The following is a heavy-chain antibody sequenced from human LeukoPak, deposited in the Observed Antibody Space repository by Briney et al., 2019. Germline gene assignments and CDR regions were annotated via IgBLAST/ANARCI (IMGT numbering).Heavy chain of an antibody. CDR1: GGTFSTYA. V-gene: IGHV1-18*01. J-gene: IGHJ4*02. Sequence: ASVKVSCKTSGGTFSTYAISWVRQAPGQGLEWMGWISANNGNTKYNTKYAQNLQGRVTMTTDISTSTAYMELRTLRSDDTAVYYCARDRDRSGSQSYWGQGTLVTVSS. D-gene: IGHD1-26*01. CDR3: ARDRDRSGSQSY. CDR2: ISANNGNT.